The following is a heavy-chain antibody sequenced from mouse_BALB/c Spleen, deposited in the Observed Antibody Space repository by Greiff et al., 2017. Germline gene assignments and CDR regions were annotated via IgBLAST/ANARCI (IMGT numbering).Heavy chain of an antibody. CDR1: GDSITSGY. J-gene: IGHJ1*01. V-gene: IGHV3-8*02. D-gene: IGHD1-1*01. Sequence: EVQLQQSGPSLVKPSQTLSLTCSVTGDSITSGYWNWIRKFPGNKLEYMGYISYSGSTYYNPSLKSRISITRDTSKNQYYLQLNSVTTEDTATYYCARYYGSSYWWYFDVWGAGTTVTVSS. CDR3: ARYYGSSYWWYFDV. CDR2: ISYSGST.